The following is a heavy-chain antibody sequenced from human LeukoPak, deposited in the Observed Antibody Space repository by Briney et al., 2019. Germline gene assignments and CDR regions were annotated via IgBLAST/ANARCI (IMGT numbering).Heavy chain of an antibody. CDR2: IIPIFGTA. CDR3: ARGEGQYQLLLGY. J-gene: IGHJ4*02. V-gene: IGHV1-69*13. CDR1: GGTFSSYA. D-gene: IGHD2-2*01. Sequence: SVKVSCKASGGTFSSYAISWVRQAPGQGLEWMGGIIPIFGTANYAQKFQGRVTITADESTSTAYMELSSLRSGDTAVYYCARGEGQYQLLLGYWGQGTLVAVSS.